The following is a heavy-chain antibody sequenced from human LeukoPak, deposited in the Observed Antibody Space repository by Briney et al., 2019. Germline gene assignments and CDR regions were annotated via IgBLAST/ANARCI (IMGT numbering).Heavy chain of an antibody. CDR3: AREKATSPTYYYGSGSWETGVTAQPLDY. D-gene: IGHD3-10*01. V-gene: IGHV3-33*01. Sequence: GGSLRLSCAASGFTFSSYGMHWVRQAPGKGLEWVAVIWYDGSNKYYADSVKGRFTISRDNSKNTLYLQMNSLRAEDTAVYYCAREKATSPTYYYGSGSWETGVTAQPLDYWGQGTLVTVSS. CDR2: IWYDGSNK. J-gene: IGHJ4*02. CDR1: GFTFSSYG.